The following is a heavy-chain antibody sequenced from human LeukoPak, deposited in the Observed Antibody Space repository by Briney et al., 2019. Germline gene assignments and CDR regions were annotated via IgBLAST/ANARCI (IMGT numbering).Heavy chain of an antibody. CDR2: ISAYNGNT. CDR3: ARDRQQLGIFDY. CDR1: GYTFTSYG. Sequence: ASVKVSCKASGYTFTSYGITWVRQAPGQGLEWMGWISAYNGNTNYAQKLQGRVTLTTDTSTSTASMELRSLRSDDTAVYYCARDRQQLGIFDYWGQGTLVTVSS. V-gene: IGHV1-18*01. J-gene: IGHJ4*02. D-gene: IGHD6-13*01.